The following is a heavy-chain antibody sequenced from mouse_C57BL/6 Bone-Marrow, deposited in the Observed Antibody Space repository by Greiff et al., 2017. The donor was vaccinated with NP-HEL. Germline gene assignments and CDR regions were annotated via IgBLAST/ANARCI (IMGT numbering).Heavy chain of an antibody. CDR3: AGQYGSFLGLFDV. V-gene: IGHV3-6*01. J-gene: IGHJ1*03. CDR2: ISYDGSN. Sequence: EVKLQESGPGLVKPSQSLSLTCSVTGYSITSGYYWNWIRQFPGNKLEWMGYISYDGSNNYNPSLKNRITITRDTSKNQFFLKLSSVTTEDTAKYYCAGQYGSFLGLFDVWGTGTTVTVSS. CDR1: GYSITSGYY. D-gene: IGHD2-10*02.